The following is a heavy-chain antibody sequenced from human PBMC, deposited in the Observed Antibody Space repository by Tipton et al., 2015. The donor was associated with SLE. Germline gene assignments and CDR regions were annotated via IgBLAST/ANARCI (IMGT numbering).Heavy chain of an antibody. Sequence: SLRLSCAASGFTFRSYEMNWGRQAPGKGLEWVSYISSSGSSIYYADSVKGRFTTSRANAKNSLYLQMNSLRAEDTAVYYCARDAKLAAKDYWGQGTLVTVSS. CDR3: ARDAKLAAKDY. CDR1: GFTFRSYE. CDR2: ISSSGSSI. V-gene: IGHV3-48*03. D-gene: IGHD6-6*01. J-gene: IGHJ4*02.